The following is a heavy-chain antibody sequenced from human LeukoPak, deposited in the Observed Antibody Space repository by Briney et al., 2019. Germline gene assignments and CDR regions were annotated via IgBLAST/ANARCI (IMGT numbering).Heavy chain of an antibody. CDR1: GFTFDDYG. Sequence: GGSLRLSCAASGFTFDDYGMSWVRQAPGKGLEWVASIKQDGSEKYYVDSVKGRFTISRDNAKNSLYLQMNSLRAEDTAVYYCANQYSSGWYGEAFDIWGQGTMVTVSS. CDR2: IKQDGSEK. CDR3: ANQYSSGWYGEAFDI. V-gene: IGHV3-7*01. D-gene: IGHD6-19*01. J-gene: IGHJ3*02.